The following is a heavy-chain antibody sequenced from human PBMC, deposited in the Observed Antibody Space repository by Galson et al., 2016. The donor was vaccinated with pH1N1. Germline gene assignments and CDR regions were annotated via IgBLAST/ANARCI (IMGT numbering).Heavy chain of an antibody. CDR1: GFTLSDYY. Sequence: SLRLSCSASGFTLSDYYMNWIRETPARGLEWLSSIGSSGNVAYADSAKGRFTISRDNAQNSLLLQMDGLRVDDTALYYCAREWGIGAAGPLDAWGQGALVIVSS. V-gene: IGHV3-11*01. J-gene: IGHJ5*02. D-gene: IGHD6-13*01. CDR3: AREWGIGAAGPLDA. CDR2: IGSSGNV.